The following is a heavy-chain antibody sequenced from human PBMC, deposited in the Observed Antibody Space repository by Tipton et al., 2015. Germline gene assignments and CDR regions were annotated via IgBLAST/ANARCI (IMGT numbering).Heavy chain of an antibody. CDR1: GGSFSGYY. J-gene: IGHJ6*02. CDR2: INHRGSA. V-gene: IGHV4-34*01. CDR3: ARLFPSVTHYDFWSGPSRDYYGMDV. Sequence: LRLSCAVYGGSFSGYYWSWIRQPPGKGLEWIGEINHRGSANYNPSLKSRVTISADTSEKQFSLKLSSVTAADTALYYCARLFPSVTHYDFWSGPSRDYYGMDVWGQGTTVTVSS. D-gene: IGHD3-3*01.